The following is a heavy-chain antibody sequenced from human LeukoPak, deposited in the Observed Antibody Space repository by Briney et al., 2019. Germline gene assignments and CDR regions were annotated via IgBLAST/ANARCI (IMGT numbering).Heavy chain of an antibody. J-gene: IGHJ4*02. Sequence: PSETLSLTCAVCGGSFSGYYWSWIRQPPGKGLEWIGEINHSGSTNYNPSLKSRVTISVDTSKNQYSLKLSSVTAADTAVYYCASEYSSSSSRYFDYWGQGTLVTVSS. D-gene: IGHD6-6*01. CDR1: GGSFSGYY. CDR2: INHSGST. CDR3: ASEYSSSSSRYFDY. V-gene: IGHV4-34*01.